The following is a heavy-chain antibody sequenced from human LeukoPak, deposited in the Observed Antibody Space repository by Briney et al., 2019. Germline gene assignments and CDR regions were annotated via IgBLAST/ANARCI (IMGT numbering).Heavy chain of an antibody. CDR2: FSGRGDTI. CDR1: GFTFSSYA. CDR3: AKATMATTYFDY. V-gene: IGHV3-23*01. D-gene: IGHD5-24*01. J-gene: IGHJ4*02. Sequence: PGGSLRLSCAASGFTFSSYAMSWVRQAPGKGLEWVSAFSGRGDTIFYADSLKGRFTVSRDNSKNTLYLQMNSLRAEDTAVYYCAKATMATTYFDYWGQGTLVTVSS.